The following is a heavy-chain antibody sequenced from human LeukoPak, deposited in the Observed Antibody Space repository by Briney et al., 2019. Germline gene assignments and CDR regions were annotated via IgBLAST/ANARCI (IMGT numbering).Heavy chain of an antibody. V-gene: IGHV1-2*02. D-gene: IGHD7-27*01. CDR2: INTNSGNT. Sequence: ASVTVSFTSSVYTFTHYPMHWVRPAPGQGLEWMGWINTNSGNTHYAQKFQGRVTITRDTSISTAYMELSKLTSDDTALYYCAAAPITGETHYYYYYYRDVWGKGTAVTVSS. J-gene: IGHJ6*03. CDR3: AAAPITGETHYYYYYYRDV. CDR1: VYTFTHYP.